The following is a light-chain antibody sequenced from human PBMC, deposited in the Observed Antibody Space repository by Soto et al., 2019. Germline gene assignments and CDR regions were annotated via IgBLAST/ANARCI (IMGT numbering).Light chain of an antibody. Sequence: QSALTQPASVSGSPGQSITISCTGTSSDVGGYNYVSWYQQHPGKAPKLMIYEVSNRPSGVSNRFSGSKSGNTASLTISGLQAGDEADYYCSSYTSSSTLLFGGGTKVTV. CDR3: SSYTSSSTLL. J-gene: IGLJ2*01. V-gene: IGLV2-14*01. CDR1: SSDVGGYNY. CDR2: EVS.